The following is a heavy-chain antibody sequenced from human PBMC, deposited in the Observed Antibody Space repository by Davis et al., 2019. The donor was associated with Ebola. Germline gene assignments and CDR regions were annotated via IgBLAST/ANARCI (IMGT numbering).Heavy chain of an antibody. CDR2: TYYRSKWYN. Sequence: SQTLSLTCAISGDSVSSNSAAWNWIRQSPSRGLEWLGRTYYRSKWYNDYAVSVKSRITINPDTSKNQFSLQLNSVTPEDTAVYYCARAPPRYCSSTSCYRVRVFDYWGQGTLVTVSS. CDR1: GDSVSSNSAA. D-gene: IGHD2-2*01. V-gene: IGHV6-1*01. CDR3: ARAPPRYCSSTSCYRVRVFDY. J-gene: IGHJ4*02.